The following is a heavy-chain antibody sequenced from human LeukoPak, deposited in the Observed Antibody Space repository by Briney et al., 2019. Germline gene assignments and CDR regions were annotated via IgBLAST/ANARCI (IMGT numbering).Heavy chain of an antibody. Sequence: GASVKVSCKASGYTFTNYGITWVQQAPGQGLEWMGWISTYKGNTKYAEKFQGRVTLTTDTSTSTAYMELRSLRSDDTAVYYCATEGGWGPTDYGDYVYWGQGTLVTVSS. V-gene: IGHV1-18*01. J-gene: IGHJ4*02. CDR1: GYTFTNYG. D-gene: IGHD4-17*01. CDR2: ISTYKGNT. CDR3: ATEGGWGPTDYGDYVY.